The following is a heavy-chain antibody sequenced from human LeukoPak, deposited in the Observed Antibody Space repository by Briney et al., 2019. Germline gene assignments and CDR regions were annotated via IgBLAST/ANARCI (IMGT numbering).Heavy chain of an antibody. D-gene: IGHD3-3*01. CDR2: ISYDGSNK. CDR3: ANGVASEDPDY. V-gene: IGHV3-30*18. Sequence: GGSLRLSCAASGFSFSIYSMDWVRQAPGKGLEWVAVISYDGSNKYYADSVKGRFTISRDNSKNTLYLQMNSLRAEDTAVYYCANGVASEDPDYWGQGTLVTVSS. CDR1: GFSFSIYS. J-gene: IGHJ4*02.